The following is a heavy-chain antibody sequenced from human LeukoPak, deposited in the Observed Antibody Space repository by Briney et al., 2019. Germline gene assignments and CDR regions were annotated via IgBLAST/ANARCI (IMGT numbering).Heavy chain of an antibody. Sequence: SVKASCKASGGTFSSYAISWVRQAPGQGLEWMGGIIPIFGTANYAQKFQGRVTITADESTSTAYMELSSLRSEDTAVYYCARWLQPDYYFDYWGQGTLVTVSS. J-gene: IGHJ4*02. CDR1: GGTFSSYA. V-gene: IGHV1-69*13. CDR3: ARWLQPDYYFDY. D-gene: IGHD5-24*01. CDR2: IIPIFGTA.